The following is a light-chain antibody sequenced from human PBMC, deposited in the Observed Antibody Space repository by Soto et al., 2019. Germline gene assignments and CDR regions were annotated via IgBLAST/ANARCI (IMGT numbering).Light chain of an antibody. J-gene: IGKJ5*01. CDR2: GAS. CDR1: QSVSSSY. CDR3: QQYDNSPIT. V-gene: IGKV3-20*01. Sequence: EIVLTQSPATLSLSPGERAALSCRASQSVSSSYLAWYQQKPGQGPRLLIYGASSRATGIPDRFSGTGSETDFTLTISRLEPEDFAVYYCQQYDNSPITFGQGTRLEIK.